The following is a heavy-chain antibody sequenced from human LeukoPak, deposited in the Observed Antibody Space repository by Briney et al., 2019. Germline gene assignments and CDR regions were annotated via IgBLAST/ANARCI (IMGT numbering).Heavy chain of an antibody. D-gene: IGHD1-26*01. CDR2: VWYDGTTK. CDR1: GFNFSSYG. Sequence: GGSLRLSCAASGFNFSSYGMHWVRQAPGKGLEWVALVWYDGTTKHYADSVRGRFTISRDNSKNTLHLQMNGLRAEDTAIYYCAEVPYGGSYHDYFFDSWGQGTLVTVSS. CDR3: AEVPYGGSYHDYFFDS. V-gene: IGHV3-33*06. J-gene: IGHJ4*02.